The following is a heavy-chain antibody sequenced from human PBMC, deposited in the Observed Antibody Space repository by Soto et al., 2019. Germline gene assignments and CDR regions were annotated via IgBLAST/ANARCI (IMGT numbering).Heavy chain of an antibody. CDR1: GYTFTSYY. V-gene: IGHV1-46*01. D-gene: IGHD6-13*01. J-gene: IGHJ5*02. Sequence: VASVKVSCKASGYTFTSYYMHWVRQAPGQGLEWMGIINPNGGSINYARNFQGRVTMTSDTSTSTVYMELSRLRSEDTAVYYCARLTHSSRHGEGNWFDPWGQGTLVTVSS. CDR2: INPNGGSI. CDR3: ARLTHSSRHGEGNWFDP.